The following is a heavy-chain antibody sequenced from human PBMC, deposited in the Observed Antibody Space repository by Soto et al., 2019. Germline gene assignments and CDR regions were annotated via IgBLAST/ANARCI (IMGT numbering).Heavy chain of an antibody. D-gene: IGHD2-21*02. J-gene: IGHJ5*02. CDR1: GGTFSSYA. Sequence: QVQLVQSGAEVKKPGSSVKVSCKASGGTFSSYAISRVRQAPGQGLEWMGGIIPIFGTANYAQKFQGRVTITADKSTSTAYMELRSLRSDDTAVYYCARDGVYCGGDCYSSRSNWFDPWGQGTLVTVSS. V-gene: IGHV1-69*06. CDR2: IIPIFGTA. CDR3: ARDGVYCGGDCYSSRSNWFDP.